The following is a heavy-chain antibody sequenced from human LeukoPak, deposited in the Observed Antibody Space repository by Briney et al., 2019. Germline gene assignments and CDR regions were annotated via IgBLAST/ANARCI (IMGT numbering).Heavy chain of an antibody. J-gene: IGHJ4*02. Sequence: ASVKVPCKTSGYTFRDYEINWVRQAPGLGLEWVAWIHANSGKAGSAQKFQGRATLTRDTSTETAFMELSGLTSDDSATYFCARGHYGGNRYFDNWGQGTLVTVSS. D-gene: IGHD4-23*01. CDR3: ARGHYGGNRYFDN. CDR2: IHANSGKA. V-gene: IGHV1-8*01. CDR1: GYTFRDYE.